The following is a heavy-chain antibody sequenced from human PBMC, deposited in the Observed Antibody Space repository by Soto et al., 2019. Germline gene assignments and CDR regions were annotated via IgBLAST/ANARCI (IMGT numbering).Heavy chain of an antibody. D-gene: IGHD6-6*01. CDR3: ARDQYSSRPGWRYGSGMDV. CDR1: GGTFSSYA. Sequence: QVQLVQSGAEVKKPGSSVKVSCKASGGTFSSYAISWVRQAPGQGLEWMGGIIPIFGTANYAQKFQGRVTITADESTSTAYMELSSLRSEDTAVYYCARDQYSSRPGWRYGSGMDVWGQGTTVTVSS. CDR2: IIPIFGTA. J-gene: IGHJ6*02. V-gene: IGHV1-69*01.